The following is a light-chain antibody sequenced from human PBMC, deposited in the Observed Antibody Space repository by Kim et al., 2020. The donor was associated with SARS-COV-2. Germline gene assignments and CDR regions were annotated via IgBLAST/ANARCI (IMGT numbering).Light chain of an antibody. Sequence: RVNNTGRERQGMSRYVVGYQQKQGKDHKLLIYAASTLQRGGPSRFSGSGSGTDVTLTISSMQPEDVASYYGQQFKSYPLTFGQGTRLEIK. CDR2: AAS. CDR1: QGMSRY. V-gene: IGKV1-9*01. CDR3: QQFKSYPLT. J-gene: IGKJ5*01.